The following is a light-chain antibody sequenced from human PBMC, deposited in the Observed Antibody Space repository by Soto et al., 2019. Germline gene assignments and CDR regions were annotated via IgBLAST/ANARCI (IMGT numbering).Light chain of an antibody. CDR3: QSYDSSLSGVV. J-gene: IGLJ2*01. CDR1: SSNIGAGYD. Sequence: QSVLTQPPSVSGAPGQRVTNSCTGSSSNIGAGYDVHWYQQLPGTAPKLLIYGNSNRPSGVPDRFSGSKSGTSASLAITGLQAEDEADYYCQSYDSSLSGVVFGGGTQLTVL. CDR2: GNS. V-gene: IGLV1-40*01.